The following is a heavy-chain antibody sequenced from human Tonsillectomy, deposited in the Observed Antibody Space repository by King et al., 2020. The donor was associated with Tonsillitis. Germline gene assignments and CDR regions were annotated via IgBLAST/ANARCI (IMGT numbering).Heavy chain of an antibody. CDR3: AIQIAAAGTSDY. CDR1: GGSISSSNW. Sequence: HVQLQESGPGLVKPSGTLSHTCAVSGGSISSSNWWSWVRQPPGKGLEWIGEIYHSGNTNYNPSLKGRVTISVDKSKNQFSLKLSSVTAADTAIYYCAIQIAAAGTSDYWGQGTLVTVSS. J-gene: IGHJ4*02. D-gene: IGHD6-13*01. V-gene: IGHV4-4*02. CDR2: IYHSGNT.